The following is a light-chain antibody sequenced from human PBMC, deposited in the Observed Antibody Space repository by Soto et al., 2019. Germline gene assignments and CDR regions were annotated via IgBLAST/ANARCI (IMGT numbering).Light chain of an antibody. V-gene: IGLV2-11*01. Sequence: QSALTQPRSVSGSPGQSVTISCTGTSSNVGNSDSVSWYQQHPGGAPKVIIYDVTKRPSGVPGRFSGSKSGNTASLTISGLQADDEADYFCCSYAGSYTFVFGTGTKVTVL. CDR3: CSYAGSYTFV. J-gene: IGLJ1*01. CDR2: DVT. CDR1: SSNVGNSDS.